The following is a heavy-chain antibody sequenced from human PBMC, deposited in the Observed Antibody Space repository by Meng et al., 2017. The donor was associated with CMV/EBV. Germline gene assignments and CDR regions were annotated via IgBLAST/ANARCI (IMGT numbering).Heavy chain of an antibody. CDR2: IYWDDDK. CDR1: GSSLSTSGVG. V-gene: IGHV2-5*02. J-gene: IGHJ4*02. CDR3: AHNAHFTSSGCLTPFDY. Sequence: TLTDSVPTRRNPTSDLLLNCSFLGSSLSTSGVGVGLIRQPPGKHLEWLALIYWDDDKRYSPSLKSRLTITKDTSKNQVVLTMTNMDPVDTATYYCAHNAHFTSSGCLTPFDYWGQGTLVTVSS. D-gene: IGHD3-22*01.